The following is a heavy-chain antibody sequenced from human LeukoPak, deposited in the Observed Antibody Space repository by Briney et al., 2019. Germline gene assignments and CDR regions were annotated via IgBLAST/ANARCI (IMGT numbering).Heavy chain of an antibody. CDR1: GFAFSNYG. J-gene: IGHJ4*02. CDR2: ITGSGGTT. Sequence: GGSLRLSCAASGFAFSNYGMNWVRQAPGKGLEWVSGITGSGGTTYYADSVKGRFTISRDNSKNTLYLQMNSLRAEDTAVYYCARCLRTYSSSSGVGYWGQGTLVTVSS. D-gene: IGHD6-6*01. V-gene: IGHV3-23*01. CDR3: ARCLRTYSSSSGVGY.